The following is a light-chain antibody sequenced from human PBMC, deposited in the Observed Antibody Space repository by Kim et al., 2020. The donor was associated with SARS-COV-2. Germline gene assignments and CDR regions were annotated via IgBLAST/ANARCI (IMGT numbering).Light chain of an antibody. CDR2: AAS. CDR3: QQSYITPFT. Sequence: AAVGDRVTTTCRTSQSISSHLNWYHQKPGRATKLLIYAASTLQGEVPSRFSGGGSETDFTLTISSLQPEDFGTYFCQQSYITPFTFGPGTKVDIK. CDR1: QSISSH. J-gene: IGKJ3*01. V-gene: IGKV1-39*01.